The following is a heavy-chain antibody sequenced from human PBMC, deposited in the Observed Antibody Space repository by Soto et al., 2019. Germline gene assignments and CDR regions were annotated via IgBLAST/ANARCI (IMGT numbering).Heavy chain of an antibody. CDR3: ARSSRGYSYGYDAFDI. Sequence: QVQLVESGGGVVQPGRSLRLSCAASGFTFSSYGMHWVRQAPGKGLEWVAVIWYDGSKKYYADSVKGRFTISRDNSKNTLYLQMNSLRAEDTAVYYCARSSRGYSYGYDAFDIWGQGTMVTVSS. CDR2: IWYDGSKK. J-gene: IGHJ3*02. V-gene: IGHV3-33*01. CDR1: GFTFSSYG. D-gene: IGHD5-18*01.